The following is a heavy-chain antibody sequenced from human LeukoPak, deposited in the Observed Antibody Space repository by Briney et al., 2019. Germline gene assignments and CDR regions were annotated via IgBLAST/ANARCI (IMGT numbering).Heavy chain of an antibody. J-gene: IGHJ4*02. CDR3: ARGHIGTYHYFDY. CDR2: ISGSGDST. V-gene: IGHV3-23*01. D-gene: IGHD1-26*01. CDR1: GFTFSSYA. Sequence: PTGGSLRLSCAASGFTFSSYAMSWVRQAPGKGLEWVSTISGSGDSTYYADSVKGRFTISRDNSMNALYLQMNSLRAEDTALYYCARGHIGTYHYFDYWGQGTLVTVSS.